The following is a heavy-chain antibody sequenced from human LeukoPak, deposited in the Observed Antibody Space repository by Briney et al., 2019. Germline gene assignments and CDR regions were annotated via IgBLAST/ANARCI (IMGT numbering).Heavy chain of an antibody. V-gene: IGHV3-23*01. CDR3: AKGSVVVVVAAAYFNY. D-gene: IGHD2-15*01. CDR1: GFTFSSYA. Sequence: GGSLRLSCAASGFTFSSYAMSWVRQAPGKGLEWVSAISGRGGSTYYADSVKGRFTISRDNSKNTLYLQMNSLRAEDTAVYYCAKGSVVVVVAAAYFNYWGQGTLVTVSS. CDR2: ISGRGGST. J-gene: IGHJ4*02.